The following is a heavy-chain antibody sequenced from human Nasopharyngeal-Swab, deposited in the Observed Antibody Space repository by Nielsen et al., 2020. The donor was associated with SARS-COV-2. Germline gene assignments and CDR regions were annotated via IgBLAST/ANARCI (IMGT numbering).Heavy chain of an antibody. CDR2: ISYDGSNK. D-gene: IGHD6-19*01. V-gene: IGHV3-30-3*01. J-gene: IGHJ4*02. CDR3: ARDGAVAGTSYFDY. Sequence: GGSLRLSCAASGFTFSSYAMHWVRQAPGKGLEWVAVISYDGSNKYYADSVKGRFTISRGNSKNTLYLQMNSLRAEDTAVYYCARDGAVAGTSYFDYWGQGTLVTVSS. CDR1: GFTFSSYA.